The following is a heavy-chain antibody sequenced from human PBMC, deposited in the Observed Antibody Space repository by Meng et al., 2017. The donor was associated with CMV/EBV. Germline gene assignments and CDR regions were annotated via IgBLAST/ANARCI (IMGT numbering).Heavy chain of an antibody. CDR2: IKQDGSEK. J-gene: IGHJ4*02. D-gene: IGHD3-3*01. Sequence: LSLTCAASGFTFSSYRMSWVRQAPGKGLEWVANIKQDGSEKYYVDSVKGRFTISRDNAKNSLYLQMNSLRAEDTAVYYCARDRGYYDFWSGYPPYFGYWGQGTLVTVSS. CDR1: GFTFSSYR. V-gene: IGHV3-7*01. CDR3: ARDRGYYDFWSGYPPYFGY.